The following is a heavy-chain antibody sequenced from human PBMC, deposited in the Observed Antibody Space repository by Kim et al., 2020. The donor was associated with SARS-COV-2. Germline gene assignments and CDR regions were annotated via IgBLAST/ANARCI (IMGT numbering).Heavy chain of an antibody. CDR2: IFYSGST. CDR3: ARQYSGSSWYEGYDY. J-gene: IGHJ4*02. D-gene: IGHD6-13*01. Sequence: SETLSLTCTVSGGSINSYYWGWMRQPPGKGLEWIGNIFYSGSTYYNPSLKSRVTISVDMFKNQFSLRLSSLTAADTATYFCARQYSGSSWYEGYDYWGQGILVTVSS. V-gene: IGHV4-59*08. CDR1: GGSINSYY.